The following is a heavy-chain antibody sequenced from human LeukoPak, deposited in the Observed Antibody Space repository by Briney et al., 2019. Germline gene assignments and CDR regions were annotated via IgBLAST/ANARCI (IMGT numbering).Heavy chain of an antibody. Sequence: NPSETLSLTCTVSGGSISSYYWSWIRQPPGKGLEWIGYIYYSGSTNYNPSLKSRVTISVDTSKNQFSLKLTSVTAADTAVYYCARDSGTTGEVKFGPWSQGTLVTVSS. J-gene: IGHJ5*02. D-gene: IGHD3-10*01. CDR1: GGSISSYY. CDR2: IYYSGST. CDR3: ARDSGTTGEVKFGP. V-gene: IGHV4-59*12.